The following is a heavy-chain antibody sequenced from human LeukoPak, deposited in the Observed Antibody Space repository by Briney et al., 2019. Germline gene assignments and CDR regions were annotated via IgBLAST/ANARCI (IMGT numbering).Heavy chain of an antibody. CDR3: ARDLYCSTTSCYSAWFDP. CDR2: ISAYNGNT. CDR1: GYTFTNYG. Sequence: GASVKVSCKASGYTFTNYGVIWVRQAPGQGLEWMGWISAYNGNTNYAQKLQGRVTMTTDTSTSTAYMELRSLRSDDTAVYYCARDLYCSTTSCYSAWFDPWGQGTLVTVSS. V-gene: IGHV1-18*01. D-gene: IGHD2-2*01. J-gene: IGHJ5*02.